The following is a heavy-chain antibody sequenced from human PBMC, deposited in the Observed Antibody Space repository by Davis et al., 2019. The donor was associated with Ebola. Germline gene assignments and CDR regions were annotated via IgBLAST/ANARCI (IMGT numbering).Heavy chain of an antibody. V-gene: IGHV5-51*01. CDR3: ARHSSNWNDVWFDP. D-gene: IGHD1-1*01. CDR1: GYSFSTYW. CDR2: INPGDSDT. Sequence: GESLKISCKGSGYSFSTYWIGWVRQMPGKGLDWMGIINPGDSDTRYSPSFQGQVTISADKSTSTVYLQWGSLKASDTAMYYCARHSSNWNDVWFDPWGQGTLVTVSS. J-gene: IGHJ5*02.